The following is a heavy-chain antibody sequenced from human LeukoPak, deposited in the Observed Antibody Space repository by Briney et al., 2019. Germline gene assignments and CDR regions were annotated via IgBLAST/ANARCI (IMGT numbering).Heavy chain of an antibody. Sequence: GGSLRLSSSASGFTFSRYGMRWVRQAPGKGLEYVSAIVSNGDSTYYADSVKGRFTISRDNAKNTLYLQMSSLRPDDTAVYYCVNPGWYYDSSGYSYYYGKVVWCQRTTVTVSS. CDR1: GFTFSRYG. CDR3: VNPGWYYDSSGYSYYYGKVV. CDR2: IVSNGDST. J-gene: IGHJ6*02. D-gene: IGHD3-22*01. V-gene: IGHV3-64D*09.